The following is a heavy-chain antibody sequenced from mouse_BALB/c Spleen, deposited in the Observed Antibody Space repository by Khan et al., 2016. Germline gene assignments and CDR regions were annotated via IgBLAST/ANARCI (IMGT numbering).Heavy chain of an antibody. D-gene: IGHD1-2*01. Sequence: QIQLVQSGPELKKPGETVKISCKASGYTFTNYGMNWVKQAPGKGLKWMGWINTNTGEPTYAEDFKGRFAFSLETSASTAYLQINNLKNEDTATYFCAKEDLTATWGQGTLVTVSA. CDR2: INTNTGEP. V-gene: IGHV9-3*02. J-gene: IGHJ3*01. CDR3: AKEDLTAT. CDR1: GYTFTNYG.